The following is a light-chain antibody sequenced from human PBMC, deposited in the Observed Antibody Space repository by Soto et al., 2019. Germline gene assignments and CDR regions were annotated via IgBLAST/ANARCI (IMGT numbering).Light chain of an antibody. J-gene: IGLJ1*01. CDR2: GNS. V-gene: IGLV1-40*01. CDR3: QSYDSSLSAYV. Sequence: QSVLTQPPSVSGAPGQRVTISCTESSSNIGAGFDVHWYQQLPRTAPKLLVYGNSNRPSGVPDRFSGSKSGTSASLAVTGLQAEDEADYYCQSYDSSLSAYVFGTGTKVTVL. CDR1: SSNIGAGFD.